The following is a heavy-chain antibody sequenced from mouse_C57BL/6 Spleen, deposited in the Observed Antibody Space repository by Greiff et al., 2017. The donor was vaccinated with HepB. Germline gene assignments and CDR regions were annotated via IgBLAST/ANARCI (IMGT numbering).Heavy chain of an antibody. V-gene: IGHV2-5*01. J-gene: IGHJ4*01. CDR3: AKNFGYYSNYQAMDY. D-gene: IGHD2-5*01. CDR1: GFSLTSYG. Sequence: VQLQQSGPGLVQPSQSLSITCTVSGFSLTSYGVHWVRQSPGKGLEWLGVIWRGGSTDYNAAFMSRLSITKDNSKSQVFFKMNSLQADDTAIYYCAKNFGYYSNYQAMDYWGQGTSVTVSS. CDR2: IWRGGST.